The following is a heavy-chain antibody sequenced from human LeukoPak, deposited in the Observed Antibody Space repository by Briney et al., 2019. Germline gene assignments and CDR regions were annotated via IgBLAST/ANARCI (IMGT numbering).Heavy chain of an antibody. CDR3: ASSGRGGSYYYYYGMDV. J-gene: IGHJ6*02. CDR2: INHSGST. D-gene: IGHD1-26*01. V-gene: IGHV4-34*01. Sequence: SETLSLTCAVYGGSFSGYYWSWIRQPPGKVLEWIGEINHSGSTNYNPSLKSRVTISVDTSKNQFSLKLSSVTAADTAVYYCASSGRGGSYYYYYGMDVWGQGTTVTVSS. CDR1: GGSFSGYY.